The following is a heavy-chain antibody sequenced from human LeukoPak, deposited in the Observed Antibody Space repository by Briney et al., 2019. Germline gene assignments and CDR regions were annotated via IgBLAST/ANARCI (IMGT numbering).Heavy chain of an antibody. J-gene: IGHJ4*02. D-gene: IGHD5-18*01. V-gene: IGHV3-33*01. CDR2: IWYDGSNK. Sequence: GGSLRLSCAASGFIFSTYAMHWVRQAPGKGLEWVAVIWYDGSNKYYADSVKGRFTISRDNSKNTLFLQMNSLRAEDTAVYYCARAQLEQLWLLFDYRGQGTLVTVSS. CDR1: GFIFSTYA. CDR3: ARAQLEQLWLLFDY.